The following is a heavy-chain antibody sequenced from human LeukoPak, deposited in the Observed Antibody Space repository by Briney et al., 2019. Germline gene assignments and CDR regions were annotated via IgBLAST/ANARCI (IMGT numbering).Heavy chain of an antibody. V-gene: IGHV1-2*02. D-gene: IGHD5-24*01. Sequence: ASVKVSCKASGYTFTDYYVHWVRQAPGQGLEWMGWINPKSGGTNYAQKFQGRVTMTRDTSISTAYMEVTRLRSDDTAVFYCARSPPAEMAITGVDYWGQGTLVTVSS. J-gene: IGHJ4*02. CDR3: ARSPPAEMAITGVDY. CDR1: GYTFTDYY. CDR2: INPKSGGT.